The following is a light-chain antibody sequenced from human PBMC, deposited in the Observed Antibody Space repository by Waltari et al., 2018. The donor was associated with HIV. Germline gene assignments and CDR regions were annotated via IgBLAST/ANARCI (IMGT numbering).Light chain of an antibody. CDR2: AAS. V-gene: IGKV3-20*01. Sequence: EIVLTQSPGTLSLSPGERATLSCRASESLSGSYLVWYQQIPGQAPRLLIYAASKRATGIPDRISGSGSGTDFTLTISRLEPEDFAVYYCQQYGGSPLYTFGQGTKLEIK. CDR3: QQYGGSPLYT. CDR1: ESLSGSY. J-gene: IGKJ2*01.